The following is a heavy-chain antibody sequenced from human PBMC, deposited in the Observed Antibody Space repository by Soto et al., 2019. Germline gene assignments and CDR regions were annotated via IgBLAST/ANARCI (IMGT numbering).Heavy chain of an antibody. D-gene: IGHD3-22*01. CDR3: TRSTDYYDSSGYYSDFDY. Sequence: PGWSLRLSCASSVFTFISYTMNWVRQAPGKGLEWVSSISTSGSYIYYADSLKGRFSISRDNVKNSLYLQVNSLRAEDTAVYYCTRSTDYYDSSGYYSDFDYWGQGTLVTVSS. V-gene: IGHV3-21*01. CDR2: ISTSGSYI. J-gene: IGHJ4*02. CDR1: VFTFISYT.